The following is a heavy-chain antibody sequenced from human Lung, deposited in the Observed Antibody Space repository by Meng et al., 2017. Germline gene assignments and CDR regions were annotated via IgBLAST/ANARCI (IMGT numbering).Heavy chain of an antibody. D-gene: IGHD4-11*01. CDR1: GVSFSDYY. V-gene: IGHV4-34*01. CDR2: INHSGST. Sequence: QVHLQQWGAGLLKPSETLSCTCVVSGVSFSDYYWSWIRQPPGKGLEWIGEINHSGSTNYNPSLESRATISVDTSQNNLSLKLSSVTAADSAVYYCARGPTTMAHDFDYWGQGTLVTVSS. CDR3: ARGPTTMAHDFDY. J-gene: IGHJ4*02.